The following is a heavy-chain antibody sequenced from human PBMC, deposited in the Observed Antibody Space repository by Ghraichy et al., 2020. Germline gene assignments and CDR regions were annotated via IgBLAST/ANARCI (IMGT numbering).Heavy chain of an antibody. CDR1: GGSISSNNW. J-gene: IGHJ5*01. Sequence: SETLSLTCAVSGGSISSNNWWCCFRQPPGEGLGWIGEILHSGGTNYNQSLKSRVTMSMDKSKNQFSLELSSVTAADTAVYYCARYLLLSDSWGQGIPVTVSS. D-gene: IGHD2/OR15-2a*01. CDR2: ILHSGGT. CDR3: ARYLLLSDS. V-gene: IGHV4-4*02.